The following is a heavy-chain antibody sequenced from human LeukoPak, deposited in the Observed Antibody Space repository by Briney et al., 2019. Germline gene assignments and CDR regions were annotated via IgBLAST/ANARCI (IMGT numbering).Heavy chain of an antibody. J-gene: IGHJ6*04. D-gene: IGHD3-10*02. CDR2: ISSSSSTI. CDR1: GFTFSSYG. V-gene: IGHV3-48*01. CDR3: AELGITMIGGV. Sequence: PGGSLRLSCAASGFTFSSYGMTWVRQAPEKGLEWVSYISSSSSTIYYADSVKGRFTISRDNAKNSLYLQLNSLRAEDTAVYYCAELGITMIGGVWGKGTTVTISS.